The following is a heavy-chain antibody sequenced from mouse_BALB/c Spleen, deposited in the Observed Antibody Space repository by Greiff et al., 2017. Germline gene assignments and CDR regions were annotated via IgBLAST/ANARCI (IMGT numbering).Heavy chain of an antibody. CDR3: ARKSGYDYAMDY. CDR1: GFDFSRYW. Sequence: EVKLVESGGGLVQPGGSLKLSCAASGFDFSRYWMSWVRQAPGKGLEWIGEINPDSSTINYTPSLKDKFIISRDNAKNTLYLQMSKVRSEDTALYYCARKSGYDYAMDYWGQGTSVTVSS. D-gene: IGHD1-3*01. CDR2: INPDSSTI. V-gene: IGHV4-1*02. J-gene: IGHJ4*01.